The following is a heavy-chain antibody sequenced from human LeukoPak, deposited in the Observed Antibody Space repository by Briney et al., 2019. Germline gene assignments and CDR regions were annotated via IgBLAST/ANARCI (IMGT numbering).Heavy chain of an antibody. Sequence: GGSLRLSCAASGFTFSSYAMHWVRQAPGKGLEWVAVISYDGSNKYYADSVKGRFTISRDNSKNTLYLQMNSLRAEDTAVYYCARALNQYCSGGSCHYFDYWGQGTLVTVSS. D-gene: IGHD2-15*01. CDR1: GFTFSSYA. J-gene: IGHJ4*02. V-gene: IGHV3-30-3*01. CDR2: ISYDGSNK. CDR3: ARALNQYCSGGSCHYFDY.